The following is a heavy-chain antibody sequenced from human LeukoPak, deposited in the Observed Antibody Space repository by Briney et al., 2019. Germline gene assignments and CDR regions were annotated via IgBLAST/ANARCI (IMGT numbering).Heavy chain of an antibody. J-gene: IGHJ4*02. V-gene: IGHV3-33*01. CDR2: IWYDGQTK. D-gene: IGHD6-19*01. CDR1: GFIFSNYG. Sequence: GESLRLSCEACGFIFSNYGMHWVRQAPGKGLEWVALIWYDGQTKFYADSVKGRFTISRDNSGNTLFLHMTSLRVEDTAVYYCAREWGRIAVAGGPGYWGQGALVTVSS. CDR3: AREWGRIAVAGGPGY.